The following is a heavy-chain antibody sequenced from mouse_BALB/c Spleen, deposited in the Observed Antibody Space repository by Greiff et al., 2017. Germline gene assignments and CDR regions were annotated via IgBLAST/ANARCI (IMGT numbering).Heavy chain of an antibody. CDR3: ARDRDYYAMDY. CDR1: GYAFTNYL. Sequence: QVQLKQSGAELVRPGTSVKVSCKASGYAFTNYLIEWVKQRPGQGLEWIGVINPGSGGTNYNEKFKGKATLTADKSSSTAYMQLSSLTSDHSAVYFCARDRDYYAMDYWGQGTSVTVSS. J-gene: IGHJ4*01. CDR2: INPGSGGT. V-gene: IGHV1-54*01.